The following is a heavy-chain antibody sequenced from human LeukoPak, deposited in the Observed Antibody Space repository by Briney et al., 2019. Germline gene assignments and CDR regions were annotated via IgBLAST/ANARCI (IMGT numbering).Heavy chain of an antibody. D-gene: IGHD5-18*01. CDR1: GFTFDDYA. CDR2: ISWNSGSI. J-gene: IGHJ4*02. Sequence: GGSLRLSCAASGFTFDDYAMHWVRQAPGKGLEWVSGISWNSGSIGYADSVKGRFTISRDNAKNSLYLQMNGLGAGDTAVYYCARDGYGLDYWGQGTLVTVSS. V-gene: IGHV3-9*01. CDR3: ARDGYGLDY.